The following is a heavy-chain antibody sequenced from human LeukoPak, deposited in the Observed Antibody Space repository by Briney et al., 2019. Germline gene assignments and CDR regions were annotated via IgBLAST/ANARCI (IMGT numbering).Heavy chain of an antibody. CDR2: INHSGST. V-gene: IGHV4-34*01. CDR1: GGSFSGYY. CDR3: ARGLSPVVRDEGDWFDP. Sequence: PSETLSLTCAVYGGSFSGYYWSWIRQPPGKGLEWIGEINHSGSTNYNPSLKSRVTVSVDTSKNQFSLKLSSVTAADTAVYYCARGLSPVVRDEGDWFDPWGQGTLVTVSS. J-gene: IGHJ5*02. D-gene: IGHD2-21*01.